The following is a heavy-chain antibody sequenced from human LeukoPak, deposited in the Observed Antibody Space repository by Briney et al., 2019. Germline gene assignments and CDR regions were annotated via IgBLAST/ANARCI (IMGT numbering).Heavy chain of an antibody. CDR2: IRGVSGRT. V-gene: IGHV3-43*02. CDR1: GVTFDDYA. CDR3: AKDSRITGPPATEGGE. J-gene: IGHJ4*02. D-gene: IGHD3-16*01. Sequence: RGALRHSCAAPGVTFDDYAMHWVRHALGKGLGWVSLIRGVSGRTYYADTVKGRFTISRDNSKNSLYLQMYSLRTEDTALYYSAKDSRITGPPATEGGEWGQGTLVSVSS.